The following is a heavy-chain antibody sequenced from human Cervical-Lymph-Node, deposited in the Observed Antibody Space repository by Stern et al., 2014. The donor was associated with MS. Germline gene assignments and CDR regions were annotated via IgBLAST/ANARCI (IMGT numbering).Heavy chain of an antibody. Sequence: QVQLVQSGAEVKKPGASVKVSCKASGYTFTGYYMNWVRQAPGKGLEWMGWSNTHRGGTNYEQKFQGRATMTRETTNSKANMERSRLRSDDTAIYYCARVSKEASGGFDPWGQGTLVTVSS. CDR1: GYTFTGYY. J-gene: IGHJ5*02. D-gene: IGHD3-10*01. V-gene: IGHV1-2*02. CDR2: SNTHRGGT. CDR3: ARVSKEASGGFDP.